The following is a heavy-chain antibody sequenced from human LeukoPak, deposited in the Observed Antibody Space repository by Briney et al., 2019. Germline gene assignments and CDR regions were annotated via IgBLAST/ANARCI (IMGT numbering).Heavy chain of an antibody. J-gene: IGHJ4*02. CDR3: ARDLSDDFWSGYYSIDY. V-gene: IGHV3-21*01. Sequence: GGSLRLSCAASGFTFSSYSMNWVRQAPGKGLEWVSSISSSSSYIYYADSLKGRFTISRDNAKNSLYLQMNSLRAEDTAVYYCARDLSDDFWSGYYSIDYWGQGTLVTVSS. CDR2: ISSSSSYI. D-gene: IGHD3-3*01. CDR1: GFTFSSYS.